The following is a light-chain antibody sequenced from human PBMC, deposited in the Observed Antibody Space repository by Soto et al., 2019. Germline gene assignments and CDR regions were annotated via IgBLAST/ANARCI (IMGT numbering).Light chain of an antibody. V-gene: IGKV1-39*01. CDR1: QRISTY. Sequence: DIQMTQSPSSLSASVGDRVTITCRASQRISTYLNWYQQKPGQAPKLLIYVASLLQSGVPSRFSGSGSATDFTLTISGLQPEDFATYYCQQSYDTVAITFGQGTRLEIK. CDR3: QQSYDTVAIT. J-gene: IGKJ5*01. CDR2: VAS.